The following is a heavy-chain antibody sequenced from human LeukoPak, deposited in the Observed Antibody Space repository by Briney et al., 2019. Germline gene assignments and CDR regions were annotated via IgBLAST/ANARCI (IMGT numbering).Heavy chain of an antibody. CDR2: ISWDSGNT. CDR1: GFTFNDYA. D-gene: IGHD6-13*01. CDR3: AKGPGAAVGKRYIQH. J-gene: IGHJ1*01. Sequence: PGGSLRLSCAASGFTFNDYAMHWVRRAPWKGLEWVSLISWDSGNTYYADSVKGRFTISRDNSKNSLSLQMNSLRAEDTALYYCAKGPGAAVGKRYIQHWGQGTLVTVSS. V-gene: IGHV3-43D*03.